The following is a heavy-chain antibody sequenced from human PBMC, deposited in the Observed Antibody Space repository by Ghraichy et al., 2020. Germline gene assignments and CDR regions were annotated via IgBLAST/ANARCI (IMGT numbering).Heavy chain of an antibody. CDR1: GYTFTGYY. J-gene: IGHJ5*02. V-gene: IGHV1-2*06. Sequence: ASVKVSCKASGYTFTGYYIPWVRQAPGQGLEWMARINPYSGVTDYAERFQGRVIVSRDTSISTAYMVLRRLTSDDTAVYYCARDAMSTPFDPWGQGTLVTVSS. CDR2: INPYSGVT. CDR3: ARDAMSTPFDP.